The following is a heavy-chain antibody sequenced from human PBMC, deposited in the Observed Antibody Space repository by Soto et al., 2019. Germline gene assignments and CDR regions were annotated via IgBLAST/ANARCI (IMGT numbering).Heavy chain of an antibody. CDR1: GFTFSDYY. D-gene: IGHD6-19*01. V-gene: IGHV3-11*05. CDR3: ARWSGAVAGGSGFDY. CDR2: ISSSSSYT. Sequence: QVQLVESGGGLVKPGGSLRLSCAASGFTFSDYYMSWIRQAPGKGLEWISYISSSSSYTNYADSVKGRFTISRDNAKKSLYLQMNSLRAEDTAVYYCARWSGAVAGGSGFDYWGQGTLVTVSS. J-gene: IGHJ4*02.